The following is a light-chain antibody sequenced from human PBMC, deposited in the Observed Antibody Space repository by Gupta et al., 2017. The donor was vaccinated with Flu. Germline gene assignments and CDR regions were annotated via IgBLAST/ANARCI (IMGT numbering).Light chain of an antibody. V-gene: IGLV2-8*01. J-gene: IGLJ3*02. Sequence: SVTISCTGSSSDVGDYNSVCWDQQNPGRAHKLLIYEVTKRPAGVPDRFSGSKSGNTASLTVSGRKEEEEAVYYGFSHAGNGNVLFGGGTKLTVV. CDR3: FSHAGNGNVL. CDR2: EVT. CDR1: SSDVGDYNS.